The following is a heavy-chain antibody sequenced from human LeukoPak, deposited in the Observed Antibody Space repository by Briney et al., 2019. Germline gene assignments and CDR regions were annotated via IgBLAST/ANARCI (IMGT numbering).Heavy chain of an antibody. J-gene: IGHJ6*02. CDR1: GGSISSGDYY. D-gene: IGHD3-22*01. V-gene: IGHV4-30-4*01. CDR3: ARDPDLGDSSGYYYYGMDV. CDR2: IYYSGST. Sequence: PSETLSLTCTVSGGSISSGDYYWSWIRQPPGKGLEWFGYIYYSGSTYHNPSLKSRVTISVDTSKNQFSLKLSSVTAADTAVYYCARDPDLGDSSGYYYYGMDVWGQGTTVTVSS.